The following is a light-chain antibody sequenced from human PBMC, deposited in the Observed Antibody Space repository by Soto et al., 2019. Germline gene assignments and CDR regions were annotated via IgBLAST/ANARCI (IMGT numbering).Light chain of an antibody. CDR1: ISDVGGYNY. CDR3: TSYAGTAPHVV. Sequence: QSALTHPASVSGSPGQSITISCTGTISDVGGYNYVSWYQHHPGKAPNLMIYEVFNRPSGVSNRFSGSRSGNTASLTISGLQAEDEGDYYCTSYAGTAPHVVFGGGTKLTVL. CDR2: EVF. J-gene: IGLJ2*01. V-gene: IGLV2-14*01.